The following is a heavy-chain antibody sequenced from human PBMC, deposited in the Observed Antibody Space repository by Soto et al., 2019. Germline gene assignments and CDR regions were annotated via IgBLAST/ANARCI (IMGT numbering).Heavy chain of an antibody. CDR3: ARVGGGLASLGYYGMDV. V-gene: IGHV1-2*04. Sequence: ASVKVSCKASGYTFIGYYIHWVRHAPGQGLEWMGWINPNSGGTNYAQRFQGWVTMTRDRSISTAYMELSRLKSDDTDVYYCARVGGGLASLGYYGMDVWGQGTTVTVSS. CDR2: INPNSGGT. D-gene: IGHD3-10*01. CDR1: GYTFIGYY. J-gene: IGHJ6*02.